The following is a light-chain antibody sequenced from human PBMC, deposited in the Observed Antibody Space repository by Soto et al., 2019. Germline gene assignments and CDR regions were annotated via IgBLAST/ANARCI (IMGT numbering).Light chain of an antibody. Sequence: NFMLTQPHSVSESPGKTVTISCTDSSGSIASNYVQWYQQRPGSAPTTVIYEDNQRPSGVPDRLSGSIDSSSNSASLTISGLKTEDEADYYCQSYETSMSVVFGGGTKLTVL. V-gene: IGLV6-57*02. CDR2: EDN. CDR1: SGSIASNY. J-gene: IGLJ2*01. CDR3: QSYETSMSVV.